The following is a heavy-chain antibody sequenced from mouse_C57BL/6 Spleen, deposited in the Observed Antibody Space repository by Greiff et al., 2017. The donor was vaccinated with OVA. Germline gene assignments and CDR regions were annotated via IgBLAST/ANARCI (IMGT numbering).Heavy chain of an antibody. V-gene: IGHV5-17*01. J-gene: IGHJ4*01. CDR2: ISSGSSTI. D-gene: IGHD2-1*01. CDR3: ARSGNYWYAMDY. CDR1: GFTFSDYG. Sequence: EVKVVESGGGLVKPGGSLKLSCAASGFTFSDYGMHWVRQAPEKGLEWVAYISSGSSTIYYADTVKGRFTISRDNAKNTLFLQMTSLRSEDTAMYYCARSGNYWYAMDYWGQGTSVTVSS.